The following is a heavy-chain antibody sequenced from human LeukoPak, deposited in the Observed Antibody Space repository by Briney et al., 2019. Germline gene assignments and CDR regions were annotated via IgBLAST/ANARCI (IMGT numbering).Heavy chain of an antibody. V-gene: IGHV3-13*01. Sequence: PGGSLRLSCAASGFTFSSYDMHWVRQATGKGLEWVSAIGTAGDTYYPGSVKGRFTISRENAKNSLYLQMNSLRAGDTAVYYCARGRGTMVLDYMDVWGKGTTVTISS. CDR2: IGTAGDT. J-gene: IGHJ6*03. CDR3: ARGRGTMVLDYMDV. D-gene: IGHD3-10*01. CDR1: GFTFSSYD.